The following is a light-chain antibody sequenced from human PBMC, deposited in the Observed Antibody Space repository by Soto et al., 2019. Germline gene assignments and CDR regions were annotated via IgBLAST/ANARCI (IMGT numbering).Light chain of an antibody. CDR3: QQYNSYWT. V-gene: IGKV1-5*03. CDR2: KAS. J-gene: IGKJ1*01. CDR1: QSISSW. Sequence: DIQMTQSPSTLSASVGDRVTITCRASQSISSWLAWYQQKPGKAPKLLIYKASSLESGVPSRFSGSGSGTEFTLTIRSLQPDDSATYYCQQYNSYWTFGQGTKVEI.